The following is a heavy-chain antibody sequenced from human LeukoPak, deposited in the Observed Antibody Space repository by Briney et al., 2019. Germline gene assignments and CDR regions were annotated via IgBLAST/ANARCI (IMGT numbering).Heavy chain of an antibody. V-gene: IGHV1-46*01. J-gene: IGHJ6*04. Sequence: ASVKVSCKASGYTFTSYYMHWVRQAPGQGLEWMGIINPSGGSTSYAQKFQGRVTMTRDMSTSTVYMELSSLRSEDTAVYYCARSGTVAGLDVWGKGTTVTVSS. CDR2: INPSGGST. CDR1: GYTFTSYY. D-gene: IGHD6-19*01. CDR3: ARSGTVAGLDV.